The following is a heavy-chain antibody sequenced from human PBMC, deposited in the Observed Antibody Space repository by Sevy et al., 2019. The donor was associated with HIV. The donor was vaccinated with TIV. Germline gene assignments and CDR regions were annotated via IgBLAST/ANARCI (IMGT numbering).Heavy chain of an antibody. CDR1: GFTFSKYS. CDR3: AGEGCTKPHDY. D-gene: IGHD2-8*01. V-gene: IGHV3-23*01. CDR2: LSFGCGEI. J-gene: IGHJ4*02. Sequence: GGSLRLSCAASGFTFSKYSMSWVRQPPGKGLEWVSTLSFGCGEINHADSVKGRFTISRDNSKNSLYLQMNTLRAEDKAVDCCAGEGCTKPHDYWGQGTLVTVSS.